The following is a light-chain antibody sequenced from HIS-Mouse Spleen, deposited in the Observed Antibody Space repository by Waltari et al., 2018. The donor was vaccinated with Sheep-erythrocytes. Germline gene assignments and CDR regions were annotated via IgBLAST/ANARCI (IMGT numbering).Light chain of an antibody. CDR3: QVWDSSSDHYV. V-gene: IGLV2-11*01. CDR2: DVS. CDR1: SSDVGGYHY. J-gene: IGLJ1*01. Sequence: QSALTQPRPVSGSPGQSVTISCTGPSSDVGGYHYVSWYQQHPGKAPKPMIYDVSKRPSGVPDRFSGSNSGNTATLTISRVEAGDEADYYCQVWDSSSDHYVFGTGTKVTVL.